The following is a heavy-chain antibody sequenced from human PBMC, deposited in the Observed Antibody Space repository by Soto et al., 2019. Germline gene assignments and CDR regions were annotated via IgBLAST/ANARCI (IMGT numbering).Heavy chain of an antibody. CDR1: GFTFINYN. J-gene: IGHJ6*02. V-gene: IGHV3-48*02. Sequence: VQLVESGGGLVQSGGSLRLSCAASGFTFINYNMNWVRQAPGKGLEWISYISSRSSTIYFADSMKGRFTISRDNAKNSLYLQMDSLRDEDTAVYYCARDCGKGHGMDVWGQGTTVTVSS. CDR2: ISSRSSTI. CDR3: ARDCGKGHGMDV.